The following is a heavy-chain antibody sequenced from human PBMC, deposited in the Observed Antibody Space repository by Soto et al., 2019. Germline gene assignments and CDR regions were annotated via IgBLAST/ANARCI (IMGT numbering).Heavy chain of an antibody. CDR2: IYSGGST. J-gene: IGHJ3*02. CDR3: AKKKGCVLGEGVIVFDI. D-gene: IGHD3-16*01. CDR1: GFTVSSNY. V-gene: IGHV3-53*01. Sequence: GGSLRLSCAASGFTVSSNYMSWVRQAPGKGLEWVSVIYSGGSTYYADSVKGRFTISRHNSKNTLYLQMNSLRAEDTAVYFCAKKKGCVLGEGVIVFDIWGQGTMVPVSS.